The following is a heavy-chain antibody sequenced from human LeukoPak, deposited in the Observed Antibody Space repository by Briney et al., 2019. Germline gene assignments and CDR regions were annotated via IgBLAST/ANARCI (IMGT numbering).Heavy chain of an antibody. Sequence: GGSLRLSCAASGFTFSSYSMNWVRQAPGKGLEWVSYISSSGSTIYYADSVKGRFTISRDNAKNSLYLQMNSLRAEDTAVYYCARDRGLYYYDSSGYTYFDYWGQGTLVTVSS. V-gene: IGHV3-48*04. J-gene: IGHJ4*02. CDR2: ISSSGSTI. CDR1: GFTFSSYS. CDR3: ARDRGLYYYDSSGYTYFDY. D-gene: IGHD3-22*01.